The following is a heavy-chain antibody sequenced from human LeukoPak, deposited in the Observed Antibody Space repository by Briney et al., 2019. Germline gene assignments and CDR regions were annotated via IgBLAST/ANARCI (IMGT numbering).Heavy chain of an antibody. V-gene: IGHV3-11*06. CDR1: GFTFSDYY. D-gene: IGHD6-13*01. Sequence: SGGSLRLSCAASGFTFSDYYMSWIRQAPGKGLEWVSYVSGTSSYTTYADSVKGRFTISRDNAKNSLYLQMNSLRGEDTAVYYCARLGSIAAAGTPDYWGQGTLVTVSS. J-gene: IGHJ4*02. CDR2: VSGTSSYT. CDR3: ARLGSIAAAGTPDY.